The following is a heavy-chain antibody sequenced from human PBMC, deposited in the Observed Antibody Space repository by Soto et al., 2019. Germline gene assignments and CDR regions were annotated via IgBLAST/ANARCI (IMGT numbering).Heavy chain of an antibody. Sequence: QVQLVESGGGVVQPGRSLRLSCAASGFSFSSFGMNWVRQAPGKGLEWVAVISHDGKNKHYGDSVKGRFSISRDNSKSTLYLQMISLRAEDTAVYYCAKDVVSGGWYLGAFDYWGQGTLVTVSS. CDR1: GFSFSSFG. CDR2: ISHDGKNK. CDR3: AKDVVSGGWYLGAFDY. V-gene: IGHV3-30*18. D-gene: IGHD6-19*01. J-gene: IGHJ4*02.